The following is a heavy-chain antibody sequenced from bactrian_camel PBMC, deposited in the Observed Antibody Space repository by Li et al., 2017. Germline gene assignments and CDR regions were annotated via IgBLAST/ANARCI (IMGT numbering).Heavy chain of an antibody. D-gene: IGHD5*01. CDR2: IYSGGGAE. Sequence: HVQLVESGGGSVQAGGSLRLSCTASATIYTGNCIGWFRQVPGKEREDVAAIYSGGGAESYAASVKGRFTVVQDKANNTVYLQMNSLKPEDTAMYYCNTRVVDAAFRQCVGDYWGQGTQVTVS. J-gene: IGHJ4*01. CDR1: ATIYTGNC. CDR3: NTRVVDAAFRQCVGDY. V-gene: IGHV3S54*01.